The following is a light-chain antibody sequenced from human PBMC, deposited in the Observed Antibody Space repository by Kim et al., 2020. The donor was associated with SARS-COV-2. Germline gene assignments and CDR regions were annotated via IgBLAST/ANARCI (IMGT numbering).Light chain of an antibody. Sequence: DIQMTQSPSSLSASVGDRVTITCQASQDISNYLNWYQHKPGKAPKLLIYDASKLETGVPSRFSGSGSGTDFTFTITSLQPEDIATYYCQQYDNLPITFGQGTRLEIK. CDR1: QDISNY. CDR2: DAS. V-gene: IGKV1-33*01. CDR3: QQYDNLPIT. J-gene: IGKJ5*01.